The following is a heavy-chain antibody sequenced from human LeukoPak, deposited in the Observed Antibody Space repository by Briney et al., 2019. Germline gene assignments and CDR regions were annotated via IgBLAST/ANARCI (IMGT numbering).Heavy chain of an antibody. D-gene: IGHD6-19*01. Sequence: PSETLSLTCAVYGGSFSGYYWSWIRQPPGKELEWIGEINHSGSTNYNPSLKSRITISVDTSKNQFSLKLSSVTAADTAVYYCARGRPRRIAVAPLGYYYGMDVWGQGTTVTVSS. J-gene: IGHJ6*02. V-gene: IGHV4-34*01. CDR1: GGSFSGYY. CDR2: INHSGST. CDR3: ARGRPRRIAVAPLGYYYGMDV.